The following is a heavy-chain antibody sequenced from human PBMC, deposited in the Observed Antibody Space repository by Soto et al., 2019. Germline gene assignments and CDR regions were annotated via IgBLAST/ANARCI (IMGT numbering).Heavy chain of an antibody. CDR2: IIPIFGTA. D-gene: IGHD2-15*01. CDR1: GGTFSSYA. Sequence: GASVKVSCKASGGTFSSYAISCVRQAPGQGLEWMGGIIPIFGTANYAQKFQGRVTITADESTSTAYMELSSLRSEDTAVYYCASTGYCSGGSCYPVSYYGMDVWGQGTTVTVSS. J-gene: IGHJ6*02. CDR3: ASTGYCSGGSCYPVSYYGMDV. V-gene: IGHV1-69*13.